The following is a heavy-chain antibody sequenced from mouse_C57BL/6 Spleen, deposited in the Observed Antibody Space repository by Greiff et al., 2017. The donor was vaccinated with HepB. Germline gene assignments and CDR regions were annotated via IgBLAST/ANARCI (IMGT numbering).Heavy chain of an antibody. D-gene: IGHD1-1*01. Sequence: VQLQQPGAELVKPGASVKLSCKASGYTFTSYWMHWVKQRPGQGLEWIGMIHPNSGSTNYNEKFKSKATLTVDKSSSTAYMQLSSLTSEDSAVYYCARWYYGSRDWYFDVWGTGTTVTVSS. CDR1: GYTFTSYW. CDR2: IHPNSGST. J-gene: IGHJ1*03. CDR3: ARWYYGSRDWYFDV. V-gene: IGHV1-64*01.